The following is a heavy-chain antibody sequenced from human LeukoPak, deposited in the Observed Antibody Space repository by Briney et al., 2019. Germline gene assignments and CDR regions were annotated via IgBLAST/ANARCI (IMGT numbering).Heavy chain of an antibody. CDR2: IYHSGST. CDR3: ARAAFFPYYYDSSGPPGDAFDI. J-gene: IGHJ3*02. V-gene: IGHV4-30-2*01. D-gene: IGHD3-22*01. CDR1: GGSISSGGYS. Sequence: SETLSLTCAVSGGSISSGGYSWNWIRQPPGKGLEWIGYIYHSGSTYYNPSLKSRVTISVDTSKNQFSLKLSSVTAADTAVYYCARAAFFPYYYDSSGPPGDAFDIWGQGTMVTVSS.